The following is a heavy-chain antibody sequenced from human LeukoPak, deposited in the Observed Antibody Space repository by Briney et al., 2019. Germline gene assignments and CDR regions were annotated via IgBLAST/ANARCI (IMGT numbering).Heavy chain of an antibody. CDR2: IKGDGSGK. J-gene: IGHJ5*02. CDR1: GFSISNYW. D-gene: IGHD6-19*01. V-gene: IGHV3-7*01. Sequence: GGSLRLSCAISGFSISNYWMTWVRQAPGKGLECVANIKGDGSGKNYVDSVKGRFTISRDNSKNSLYLLMNSLRVEDTAVYYCVRQAGVSWGQGTLVTVSS. CDR3: VRQAGVS.